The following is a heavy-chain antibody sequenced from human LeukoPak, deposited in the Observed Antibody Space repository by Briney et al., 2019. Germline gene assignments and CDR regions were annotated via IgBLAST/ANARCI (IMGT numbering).Heavy chain of an antibody. CDR1: GFSISSGGYY. Sequence: PSETLSLTCTVSGFSISSGGYYWSWIRQPPGKGLEWIGYIYHSGSTYYNPSLKSRVTISVDRSKNQFSLKLSSVTAADTAVYYCARGTRKGALDYWGQGTLVTVSS. J-gene: IGHJ4*02. CDR2: IYHSGST. V-gene: IGHV4-30-2*01. CDR3: ARGTRKGALDY. D-gene: IGHD1-26*01.